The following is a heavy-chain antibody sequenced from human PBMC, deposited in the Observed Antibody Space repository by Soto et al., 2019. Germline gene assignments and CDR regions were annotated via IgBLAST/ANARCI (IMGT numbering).Heavy chain of an antibody. CDR2: IYNDGTYA. CDR3: TRGPRATSAGTSAH. V-gene: IGHV3-74*01. CDR1: GFTFNMYW. D-gene: IGHD6-13*01. Sequence: GGSLRLSCAGSGFTFNMYWVHWVRQVPGKGPVWVARIYNDGTYADYADSVKGRFTISRDNAKDTLYLQMNDLRAEDSALYHCTRGPRATSAGTSAHWGQGTLVTVSS. J-gene: IGHJ4*02.